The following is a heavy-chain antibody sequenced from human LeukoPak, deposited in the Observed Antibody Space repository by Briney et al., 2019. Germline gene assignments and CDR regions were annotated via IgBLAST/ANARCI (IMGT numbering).Heavy chain of an antibody. Sequence: ASVKVSCKASGYTFTSYGISWVQQAPGQGLEWMGWISAYNGNTNYAQKLQGRVTMTTDTSASTAYMELRSLRSDDTAVYYCAREQSRQLAEDFDYWGQGTLVTASS. V-gene: IGHV1-18*01. CDR3: AREQSRQLAEDFDY. CDR1: GYTFTSYG. D-gene: IGHD6-6*01. CDR2: ISAYNGNT. J-gene: IGHJ4*02.